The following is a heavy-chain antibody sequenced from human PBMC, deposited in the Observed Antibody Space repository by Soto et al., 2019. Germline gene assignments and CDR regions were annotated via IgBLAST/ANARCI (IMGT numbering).Heavy chain of an antibody. CDR1: GFTFSGSA. V-gene: IGHV3-73*01. D-gene: IGHD6-6*01. J-gene: IGHJ6*02. Sequence: PGGSLRLSCAASGFTFSGSAMHWVRQASGKGLEWVGRIRSKANSYATAYAASVKGRFTISRDDSKNTAYLQMNSLKTEDTAVYYCTSRPPYSSSSGRIGMDVWGQGTTVTVSS. CDR2: IRSKANSYAT. CDR3: TSRPPYSSSSGRIGMDV.